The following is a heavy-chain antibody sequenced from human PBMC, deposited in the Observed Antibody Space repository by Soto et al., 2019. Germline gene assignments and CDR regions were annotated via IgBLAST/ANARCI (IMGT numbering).Heavy chain of an antibody. V-gene: IGHV3-30*03. Sequence: GGSLRLSCAASGFTFSSYGMHWVRQAPGKGLEWVAVISYDGSNKYYADSVKGRFTISRDNSKNTLYLQMNSLRAEDTAVYYCARRIAVAGHRGLDYWGQGTLVTVSS. D-gene: IGHD6-19*01. CDR3: ARRIAVAGHRGLDY. CDR1: GFTFSSYG. CDR2: ISYDGSNK. J-gene: IGHJ4*02.